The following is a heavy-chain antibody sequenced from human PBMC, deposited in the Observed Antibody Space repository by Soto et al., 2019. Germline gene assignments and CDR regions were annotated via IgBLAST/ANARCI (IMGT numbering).Heavy chain of an antibody. Sequence: ASVKVSCKASGFTFTSSAMQWVRQARGQRLEWIGWIVVGSGNTNYAQKFQERVTITRDMSRSTAYMELSSLRSEDTAVYYCAADPELNGDMDPDYYGSGSYMDVWGKGTTVTVSS. V-gene: IGHV1-58*02. D-gene: IGHD3-10*01. CDR2: IVVGSGNT. CDR3: AADPELNGDMDPDYYGSGSYMDV. CDR1: GFTFTSSA. J-gene: IGHJ6*03.